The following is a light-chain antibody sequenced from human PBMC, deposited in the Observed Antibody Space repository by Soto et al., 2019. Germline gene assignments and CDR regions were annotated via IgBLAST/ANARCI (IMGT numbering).Light chain of an antibody. CDR1: SSDVGGHYY. CDR2: AVS. Sequence: QSVLTQPASVSGSPGQSITISCIGTSSDVGGHYYVSWYQQHTGKAPKLLIYAVSDRVSGVSDRFSASKSGNAASLTISGLQADDEADYFCSSYRNINTVIFGGGTKLTVL. J-gene: IGLJ2*01. V-gene: IGLV2-14*03. CDR3: SSYRNINTVI.